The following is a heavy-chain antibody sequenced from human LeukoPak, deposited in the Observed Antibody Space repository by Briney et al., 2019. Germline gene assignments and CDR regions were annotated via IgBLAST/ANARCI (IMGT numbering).Heavy chain of an antibody. D-gene: IGHD5-24*01. V-gene: IGHV4-59*08. CDR3: ARGSRWLQLPSYFDY. CDR2: IYYSGST. CDR1: GGSISSYY. Sequence: SETLSLTCTVSGGSISSYYWSWIRQPPGKGLEWIGYIYYSGSTNYNPSLKSRVTISVDTSKNQFSLKLSSVTAADTAVYYCARGSRWLQLPSYFDYWGQGTLVTASS. J-gene: IGHJ4*02.